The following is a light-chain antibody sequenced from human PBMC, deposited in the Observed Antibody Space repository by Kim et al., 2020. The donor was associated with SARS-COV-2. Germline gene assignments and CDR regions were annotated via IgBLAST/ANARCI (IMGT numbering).Light chain of an antibody. CDR1: HSVSSN. Sequence: EIVMTQSPGTLSVSPGERATLSCRASHSVSSNLTWFQQKPGQAPRLLIYSTSTRATDIPARFSGSGSGTEFTLTISSLQSEDSAVYYCQQYNDWPLTFGGGTKLEI. CDR3: QQYNDWPLT. CDR2: STS. J-gene: IGKJ4*01. V-gene: IGKV3-15*01.